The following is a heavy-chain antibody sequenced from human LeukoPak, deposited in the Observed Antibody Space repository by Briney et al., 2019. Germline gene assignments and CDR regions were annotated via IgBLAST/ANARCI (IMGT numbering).Heavy chain of an antibody. CDR2: IYYSGST. Sequence: SETLSLTCTVSGGSISNYYWSWIRQPPGKGLEWIGYIYYSGSTYYNPSLKSRVTISVDTSKNQFSLKLSSVTAADTAVYYCARNILTGYLFDYWGQGTLVTVSS. CDR3: ARNILTGYLFDY. V-gene: IGHV4-59*06. J-gene: IGHJ4*02. CDR1: GGSISNYY. D-gene: IGHD3-9*01.